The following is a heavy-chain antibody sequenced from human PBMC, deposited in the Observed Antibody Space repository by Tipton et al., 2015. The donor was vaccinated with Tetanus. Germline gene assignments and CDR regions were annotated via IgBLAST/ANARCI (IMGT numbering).Heavy chain of an antibody. Sequence: TLSFTCTVSGGSLRSGDHYWSWIRQPPGKGLEWLAYISASGSTNSNYSLKSRITISRDTSKNQFSLKLASVTAADTAVYFCARDDGYTGLNSWGQGALVAVST. CDR1: GGSLRSGDHY. V-gene: IGHV4-61*08. CDR2: ISASGST. D-gene: IGHD5-24*01. CDR3: ARDDGYTGLNS. J-gene: IGHJ4*02.